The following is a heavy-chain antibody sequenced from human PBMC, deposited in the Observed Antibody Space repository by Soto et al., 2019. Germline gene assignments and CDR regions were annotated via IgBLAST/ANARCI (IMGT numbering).Heavy chain of an antibody. J-gene: IGHJ4*02. CDR1: VFTFSIAA. CDR2: VSANGQGI. Sequence: WGAPLVSCAAPVFTFSIAAISWVRQAPGKGLEWVSAVSANGQGIYYADSVSGRFTISRDNSKNTVFLHMDSLSAEDTAVYYCAKDRLYPRDYFHYWGQGTLVTVSS. CDR3: AKDRLYPRDYFHY. V-gene: IGHV3-23*01.